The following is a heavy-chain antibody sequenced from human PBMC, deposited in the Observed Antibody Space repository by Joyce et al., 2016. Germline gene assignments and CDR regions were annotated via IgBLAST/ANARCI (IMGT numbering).Heavy chain of an antibody. D-gene: IGHD2-2*01. CDR2: VKSKSQGGTT. Sequence: EVQLVESGGGLVKPGGSLRLSCAASGFSFRNAWVTWVRQAPGKGLGLVGRVKSKSQGGTTDYAAPVKGRFTISRDDSRDTAYLQMNSLKSEDTGVYFCVTGLCIGTACHWDDAFDVWGQGTMVTVSS. CDR1: GFSFRNAW. J-gene: IGHJ3*01. V-gene: IGHV3-15*01. CDR3: VTGLCIGTACHWDDAFDV.